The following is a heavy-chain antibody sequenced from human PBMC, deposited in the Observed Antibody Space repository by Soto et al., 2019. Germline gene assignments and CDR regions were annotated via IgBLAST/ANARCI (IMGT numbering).Heavy chain of an antibody. CDR3: AKDNGSGCDWLRVGDASDI. CDR1: GYSFTSYW. Sequence: GESLKISCKGSGYSFTSYWIGWVRQMPGKGLEWMGIIYPGDSDTRYSPSFQGQVTISADKSISTAYLQMNSLRGEDTAVYYCAKDNGSGCDWLRVGDASDIWGQGTMVTVSS. D-gene: IGHD5-12*01. J-gene: IGHJ3*02. V-gene: IGHV5-51*01. CDR2: IYPGDSDT.